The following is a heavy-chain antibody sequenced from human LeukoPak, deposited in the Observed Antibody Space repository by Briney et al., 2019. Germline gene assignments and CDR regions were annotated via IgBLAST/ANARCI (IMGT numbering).Heavy chain of an antibody. CDR2: IYYSGST. J-gene: IGHJ4*02. D-gene: IGHD1-7*01. CDR3: ASKTGTTVY. V-gene: IGHV4-59*01. CDR1: GGSISSFY. Sequence: PSETLSLTCTVSGGSISSFYWSWIRQPPGKGLEWIGYIYYSGSTNYNPSLKSRVTISVDTSKNQFSLKLSSATAADTAVYYCASKTGTTVYWGQGTLVTVSS.